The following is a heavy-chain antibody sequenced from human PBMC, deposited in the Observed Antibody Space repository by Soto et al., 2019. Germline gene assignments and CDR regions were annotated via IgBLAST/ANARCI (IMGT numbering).Heavy chain of an antibody. CDR1: GFTFSSYA. J-gene: IGHJ4*02. Sequence: GGSLRLSCAASGFTFSSYAMHWVRQAPGKGLEWVAVISYDGSNKYYADSVKGRFTISRDNSKNTLYLQMNSLRAEDTAVYYCAPSGSYYVTHFDYWGQGTLVTVSS. CDR2: ISYDGSNK. D-gene: IGHD1-26*01. CDR3: APSGSYYVTHFDY. V-gene: IGHV3-30-3*01.